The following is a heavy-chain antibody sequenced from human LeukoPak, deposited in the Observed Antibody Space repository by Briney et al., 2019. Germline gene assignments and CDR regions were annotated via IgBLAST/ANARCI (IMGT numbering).Heavy chain of an antibody. CDR1: GGSISSGSYY. D-gene: IGHD3-9*01. CDR3: ARDYDVLTAYPPTQLFDP. Sequence: SETLSLTCTVSGGSISSGSYYWSWIRQPAGKGLEWIGRIYSSGSTNYNPSLKSRVTVSVDTAKNQFSLKLSSVTAADTAVYYCARDYDVLTAYPPTQLFDPWGQGTLVTVSS. J-gene: IGHJ5*02. CDR2: IYSSGST. V-gene: IGHV4-61*02.